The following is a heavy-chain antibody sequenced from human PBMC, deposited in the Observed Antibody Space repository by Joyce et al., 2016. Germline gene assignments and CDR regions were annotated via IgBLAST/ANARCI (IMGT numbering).Heavy chain of an antibody. J-gene: IGHJ4*02. Sequence: EVQLLESGGGLVQPGGSLRLSCAASGFTFTSYAMTWVRQAPGKGLEWVSGISGSGDSTHYADSVKGRFTISRDNAKNTLYLQKKSLRGEDTAVYYCAKEEDIVVVPAASSYWGQGTLVTVSS. CDR2: ISGSGDST. CDR3: AKEEDIVVVPAASSY. D-gene: IGHD2-2*01. V-gene: IGHV3-23*01. CDR1: GFTFTSYA.